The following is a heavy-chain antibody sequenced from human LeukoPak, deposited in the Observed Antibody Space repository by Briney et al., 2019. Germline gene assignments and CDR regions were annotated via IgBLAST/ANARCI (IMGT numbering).Heavy chain of an antibody. CDR3: ARWNSGWEFDY. CDR1: AFSFSDYW. D-gene: IGHD6-19*01. J-gene: IGHJ4*02. CDR2: IKRDGSEE. V-gene: IGHV3-7*05. Sequence: GGALRLSCAASAFSFSDYWMTWVRQAPGKGLHWVAHIKRDGSEEYYVDSVKGRFTISRDNAKTSLYLQMNSLRAEDTAVYYCARWNSGWEFDYWGQGTLVSVSS.